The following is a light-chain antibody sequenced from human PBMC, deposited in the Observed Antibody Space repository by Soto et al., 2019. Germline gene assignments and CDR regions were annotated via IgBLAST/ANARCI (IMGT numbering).Light chain of an antibody. CDR3: SSYTTINTRQIA. V-gene: IGLV2-14*03. CDR2: DVS. J-gene: IGLJ1*01. CDR1: SSDVGGYNY. Sequence: QSVLTQPASGTGSPGQSSTITYTGTSSDVGGYNYVSWYQHHPGKAPKLMIYDVSNRPSGVSNRFSGSKPGNTASLTISGLQPEDEADYYCSSYTTINTRQIAFGTGTKVTVL.